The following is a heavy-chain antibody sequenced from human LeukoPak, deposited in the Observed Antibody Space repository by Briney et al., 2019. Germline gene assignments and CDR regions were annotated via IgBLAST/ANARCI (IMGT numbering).Heavy chain of an antibody. CDR3: ARSIAARPGLIGY. J-gene: IGHJ4*02. V-gene: IGHV1-69*13. D-gene: IGHD6-6*01. CDR2: IIPIFGTA. CDR1: GYTFTSYG. Sequence: GASVKVSCKASGYTFTSYGISWVRQAPGQGLEWMGGIIPIFGTANYAQKFQGRVTITADESTSTAYMELSSLRSEDTAVYYCARSIAARPGLIGYWGQGTLVTVSS.